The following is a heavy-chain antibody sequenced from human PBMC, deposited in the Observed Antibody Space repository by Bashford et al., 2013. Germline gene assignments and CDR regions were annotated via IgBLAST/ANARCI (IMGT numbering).Heavy chain of an antibody. D-gene: IGHD5-18*01. V-gene: IGHV1-2*02. CDR1: DLHLHHAT. CDR2: INPNSGGT. J-gene: IGHJ6*02. Sequence: ASVKVVLQGHLDLHLHHATICTGCDRPLDKGLEWMGWINPNSGGTNYAQKFQGRVIMTRATSISTAYMELTSLRSDDAAVYYCARDRDAAMASFYYYGMDVWGQGTTVTVSS. CDR3: ARDRDAAMASFYYYGMDV.